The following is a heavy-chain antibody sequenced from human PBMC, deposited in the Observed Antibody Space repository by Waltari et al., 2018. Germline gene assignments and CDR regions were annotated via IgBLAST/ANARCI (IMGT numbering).Heavy chain of an antibody. D-gene: IGHD1-26*01. V-gene: IGHV1-69*12. CDR2: IHPSVVKP. Sequence: QVHLVQSGAEVRRPGSSVKVSCEASGGSFGTYAITWVRQAPGQGLGWIAGIHPSVVKPNYAQKFQDRVKVAADELTRTAFMELCSLRPDDTAVYYCAKRIVGGPFDVWGQGTMVIVSS. CDR1: GGSFGTYA. J-gene: IGHJ3*01. CDR3: AKRIVGGPFDV.